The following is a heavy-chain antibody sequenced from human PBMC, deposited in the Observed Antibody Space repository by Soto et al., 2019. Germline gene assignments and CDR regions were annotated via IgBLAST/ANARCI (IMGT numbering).Heavy chain of an antibody. CDR3: ARDRSLDWGSAAFDI. D-gene: IGHD7-27*01. Sequence: TSETLSLTCTVSGGSISSYYWSWIRQPPGKGLEWIGYIYYSGSTNYNPSLKSRVTISVDTSKNQFSLKLSSVTAADTAVYYCARDRSLDWGSAAFDIWGQGTMLTVSS. V-gene: IGHV4-59*01. J-gene: IGHJ3*02. CDR1: GGSISSYY. CDR2: IYYSGST.